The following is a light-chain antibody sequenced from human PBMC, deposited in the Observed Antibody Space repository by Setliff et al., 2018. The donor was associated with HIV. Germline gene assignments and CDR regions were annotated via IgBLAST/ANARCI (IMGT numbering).Light chain of an antibody. CDR3: CSYEGTYTSLYV. CDR2: DVS. Sequence: QSVLTQPRSVSGSPGQSVTISCTGTASDIGNYKYVSWYQQHPAKAPKLILYDVSQRPSGVPDRFSGSKSGNTASLTITGLQAEDEGDYYCCSYEGTYTSLYVFGTGTKVTVL. V-gene: IGLV2-11*01. J-gene: IGLJ1*01. CDR1: ASDIGNYKY.